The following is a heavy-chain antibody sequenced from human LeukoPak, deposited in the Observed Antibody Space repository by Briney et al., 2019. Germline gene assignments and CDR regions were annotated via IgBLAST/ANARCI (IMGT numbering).Heavy chain of an antibody. CDR1: GGSISSYY. CDR2: IYYSGST. J-gene: IGHJ4*02. V-gene: IGHV4-59*01. Sequence: SETLSLTCTVSGGSISSYYWSWIRQPPGKGLEWIGYIYYSGSTNYNPSLKSRVTISVDTSKNQFSLKLSSVTAADTAVYYCARETPGAGHFDYWGQGSLVTVSS. CDR3: ARETPGAGHFDY. D-gene: IGHD7-27*01.